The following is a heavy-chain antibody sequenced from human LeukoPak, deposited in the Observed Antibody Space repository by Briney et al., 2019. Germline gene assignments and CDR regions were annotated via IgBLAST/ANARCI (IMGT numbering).Heavy chain of an antibody. Sequence: SETLSLTCTVSGGSISSYYWSWIRQPAGKGREWIGRIYTTGSTNYNPSLKSRVTMSVDTSKNQFSLNLSSVTAADTAVYYCARDSNPGRAFDFWGQGTMVTVSS. CDR1: GGSISSYY. V-gene: IGHV4-4*07. D-gene: IGHD3-10*01. J-gene: IGHJ3*01. CDR2: IYTTGST. CDR3: ARDSNPGRAFDF.